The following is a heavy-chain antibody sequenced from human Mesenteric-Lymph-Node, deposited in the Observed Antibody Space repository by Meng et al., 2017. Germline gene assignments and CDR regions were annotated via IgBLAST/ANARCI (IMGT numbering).Heavy chain of an antibody. V-gene: IGHV3-30*01. CDR3: ARDDSSQLIDY. CDR1: GFTFSSYA. CDR2: ISYDGSNK. Sequence: QVQLVESGGGVVQPGRSLRLSCAASGFTFSSYAMHWVRQAPGKGLEWVAVISYDGSNKYYADSVKGRFTISRDNSKNTLYLQMNSLRAEDTAVYYCARDDSSQLIDYWGQGTLVTVSS. D-gene: IGHD6-13*01. J-gene: IGHJ4*02.